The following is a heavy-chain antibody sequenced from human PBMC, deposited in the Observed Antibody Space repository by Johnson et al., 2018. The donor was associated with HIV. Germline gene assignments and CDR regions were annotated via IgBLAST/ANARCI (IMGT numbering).Heavy chain of an antibody. D-gene: IGHD1-26*01. CDR2: ISSGGGTI. CDR1: GFIFSDYY. J-gene: IGHJ3*02. Sequence: QVQLVESGGGLVKPGGSLRLSCAASGFIFSDYYMSWIRQAPERGLEWVSYISSGGGTIYYADSVKGRITISRDNSKNTLYVQMNSLRAEDTAVYYCARDIVGAPDAFDIWGQGTMVTVSS. V-gene: IGHV3-11*04. CDR3: ARDIVGAPDAFDI.